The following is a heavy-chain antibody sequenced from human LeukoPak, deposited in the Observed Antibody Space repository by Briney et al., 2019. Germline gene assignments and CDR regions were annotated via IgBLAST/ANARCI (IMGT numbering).Heavy chain of an antibody. CDR3: AREGNGYYLPTFDY. D-gene: IGHD3-22*01. Sequence: PGGSLRLSCAASGFTFSSYWMSWVPQAPGKGLEWVANIKQDGSEKYYVDSVKGRFTISRDNAKNSLYLQMNSLRAEDTAVYYCAREGNGYYLPTFDYWGQGTLVTVSS. J-gene: IGHJ4*02. V-gene: IGHV3-7*01. CDR1: GFTFSSYW. CDR2: IKQDGSEK.